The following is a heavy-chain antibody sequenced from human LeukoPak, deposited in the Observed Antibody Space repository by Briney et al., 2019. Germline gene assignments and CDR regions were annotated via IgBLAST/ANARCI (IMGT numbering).Heavy chain of an antibody. V-gene: IGHV3-48*03. CDR1: GFTFSSYE. CDR3: ARDGITIFGKLEW. D-gene: IGHD3-3*01. J-gene: IGHJ4*02. CDR2: ISSSGSTI. Sequence: PGGSLRLSCAASGFTFSSYEMNWVRQAPGKGLEWVSYISSSGSTIYYADSVKGRFTISRDNAKNSLYLQMNSLRAEDTAVYYCARDGITIFGKLEWWGQGTLVTVSS.